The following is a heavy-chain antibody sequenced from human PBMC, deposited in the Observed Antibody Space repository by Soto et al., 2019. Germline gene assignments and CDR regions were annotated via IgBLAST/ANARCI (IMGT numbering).Heavy chain of an antibody. J-gene: IGHJ4*02. CDR1: GGSISSGNW. V-gene: IGHV4-4*02. CDR3: ASHRGNTYGPYDY. Sequence: VQLQESGPGLVKPSGTLSLTCAVSGGSISSGNWWSWVRQSPRKGLEWIGEISHSGNTNHNPSLKSRVTISLDQXKNQFSLKLTSVTAADTAVYYCASHRGNTYGPYDYWGQGTLVTVSS. CDR2: ISHSGNT. D-gene: IGHD5-18*01.